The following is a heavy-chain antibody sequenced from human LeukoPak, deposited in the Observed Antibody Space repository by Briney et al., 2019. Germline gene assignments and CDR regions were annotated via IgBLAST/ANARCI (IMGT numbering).Heavy chain of an antibody. Sequence: GGSLRLSCAASGFTFSDYYMSWIRQAPGKGLEWVSYISSSGSTIYYADSVKGRFTISRDNAKNSLYLQMNSLRAEDTAVYYCARSLLGYYYYYMDVWGQGTLVTVSS. CDR3: ARSLLGYYYYYMDV. D-gene: IGHD2-8*02. CDR1: GFTFSDYY. J-gene: IGHJ6*03. CDR2: ISSSGSTI. V-gene: IGHV3-11*01.